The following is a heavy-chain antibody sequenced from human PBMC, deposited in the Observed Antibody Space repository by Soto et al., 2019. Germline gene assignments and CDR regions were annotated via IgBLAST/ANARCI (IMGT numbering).Heavy chain of an antibody. V-gene: IGHV4-39*01. CDR3: ARGGGGDCSGGSCHVDY. Sequence: QLQLQESGPGLMKPSETLSLTCTVSGGSISSSSYYWGWIRQPPGKGLEWIGSIYYRGNTYYNPSRKRPYDSHVDPSKNRFSLILSSVTAADTAVYYWARGGGGDCSGGSCHVDYWGQGTLVTVSS. J-gene: IGHJ4*02. CDR1: GGSISSSSYY. D-gene: IGHD2-15*01. CDR2: IYYRGNT.